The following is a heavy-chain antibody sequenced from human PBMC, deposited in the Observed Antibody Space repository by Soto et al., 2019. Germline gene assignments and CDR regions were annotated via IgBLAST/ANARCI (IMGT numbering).Heavy chain of an antibody. Sequence: ALVKVSCKASGYTFTSYGISWVRQAPGQGLEWMGWISAYNGNTNYAQKLQGRVTMTTDTSTSTAYMELRSLRSDDTAVYYCARDRNPVAGRGRYFDYWGQGTLVTVSS. CDR1: GYTFTSYG. D-gene: IGHD6-19*01. J-gene: IGHJ4*02. CDR2: ISAYNGNT. V-gene: IGHV1-18*01. CDR3: ARDRNPVAGRGRYFDY.